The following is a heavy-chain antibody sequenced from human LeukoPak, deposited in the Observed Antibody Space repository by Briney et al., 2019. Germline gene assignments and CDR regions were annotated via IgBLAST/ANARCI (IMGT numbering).Heavy chain of an antibody. CDR3: ARDVGSTYYYYYGMDV. D-gene: IGHD6-13*01. CDR1: GFTFSSYA. J-gene: IGHJ6*02. Sequence: PGRSLRLSCAASGFTFSSYAMHWVRQAPGKGLEWVAVISYDGSNKYYADSVKGRFTISRDNSKNTLHLQMNSLRAEDTAVYYCARDVGSTYYYYYGMDVWGQGTTVTVSS. CDR2: ISYDGSNK. V-gene: IGHV3-30-3*01.